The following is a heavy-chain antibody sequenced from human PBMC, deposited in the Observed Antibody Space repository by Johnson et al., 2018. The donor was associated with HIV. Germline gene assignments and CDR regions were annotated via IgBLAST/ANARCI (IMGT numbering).Heavy chain of an antibody. Sequence: VQLVESGGGVVQPGRSLRLSCAASGFTFDDYGMSWVRQAPGKGLEWVSGINLNGGSTGYADSVKGRFTISRDNAKNSLYLQMNSLRAEDTAVYYCAKDSGSYYPDAFDIWGQGTMVTVSS. CDR3: AKDSGSYYPDAFDI. CDR1: GFTFDDYG. CDR2: INLNGGST. D-gene: IGHD1-26*01. J-gene: IGHJ3*02. V-gene: IGHV3-20*04.